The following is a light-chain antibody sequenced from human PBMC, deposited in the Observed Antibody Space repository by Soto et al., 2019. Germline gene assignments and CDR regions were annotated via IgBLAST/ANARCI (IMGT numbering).Light chain of an antibody. V-gene: IGKV3-11*01. Sequence: EIVLTQSPGTLSLSPGERATLSCRASQSVGSDLAWYQQEPGQAPRLLIYDTFNRATGIPARFSGSGSGTDFTLTISSLEPEDFAVYFCQQRSNWPRTFGQGTKVDIK. CDR3: QQRSNWPRT. J-gene: IGKJ1*01. CDR2: DTF. CDR1: QSVGSD.